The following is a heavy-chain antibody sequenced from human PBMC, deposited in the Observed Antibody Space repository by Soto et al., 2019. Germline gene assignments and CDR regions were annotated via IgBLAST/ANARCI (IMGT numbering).Heavy chain of an antibody. CDR2: FSGGGST. D-gene: IGHD1-26*01. J-gene: IGHJ4*02. CDR3: ARALYTGSYHAFDY. Sequence: GGSLRLSGAASGFTFSNYAMTWVRQAPGKGLEWVTGFSGGGSTYYADSVKGRFTISRDNSKNTLYLQMNSLRAEDTAVYYCARALYTGSYHAFDYWGQGTLVTVPQ. V-gene: IGHV3-23*01. CDR1: GFTFSNYA.